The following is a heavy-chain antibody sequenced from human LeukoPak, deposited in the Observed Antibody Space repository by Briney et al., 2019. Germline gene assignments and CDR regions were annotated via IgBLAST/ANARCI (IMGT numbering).Heavy chain of an antibody. CDR3: ARGSGIVAAATFDY. Sequence: PGGSLRLSCAASGFTFSSYAMSWVRQAPGKGLEWVSAISGSGGSTYYADSVKGRFTISRDNSKNTLYLQMNSLRAEDTAVYHCARGSGIVAAATFDYWGQGTLVTVSS. V-gene: IGHV3-23*01. D-gene: IGHD6-13*01. CDR2: ISGSGGST. CDR1: GFTFSSYA. J-gene: IGHJ4*02.